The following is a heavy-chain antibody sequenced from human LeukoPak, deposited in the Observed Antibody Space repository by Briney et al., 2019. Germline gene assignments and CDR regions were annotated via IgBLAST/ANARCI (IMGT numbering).Heavy chain of an antibody. D-gene: IGHD3-16*01. J-gene: IGHJ2*01. CDR3: AKLGTYWYFDV. CDR2: ISGSAVGT. CDR1: TFTFSTYW. V-gene: IGHV3-23*01. Sequence: GGSLRLSCEASTFTFSTYWMHWVRQAPGKGLVWVSGISGSAVGTYYADSVKGRFTISRDNPKNVLFLQMNNLRVEDTAVYFCAKLGTYWYFDVWGRGTLVTVSS.